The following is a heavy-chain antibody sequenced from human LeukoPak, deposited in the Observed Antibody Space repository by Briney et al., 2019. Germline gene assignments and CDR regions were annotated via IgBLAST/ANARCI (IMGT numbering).Heavy chain of an antibody. J-gene: IGHJ4*02. CDR2: ISYSGNT. CDR1: GGSISSYY. V-gene: IGHV4-59*01. Sequence: SETLSLTCSVSGGSISSYYWSWIRQPPGKGLEWIGYISYSGNTNYNPSLKSRVTISVDTSKNQFSLKLSSVTAADTAVYYCATRSTGVAATFDSWGPGSPGHRLL. CDR3: ATRSTGVAATFDS. D-gene: IGHD2-15*01.